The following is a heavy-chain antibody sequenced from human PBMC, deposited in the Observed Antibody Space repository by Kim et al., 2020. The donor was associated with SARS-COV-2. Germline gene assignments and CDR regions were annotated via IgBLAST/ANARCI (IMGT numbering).Heavy chain of an antibody. CDR2: IWNDGSNK. Sequence: GGSLRLSCAASGFIFSSYGMHWVRQAPAKGLEWVAVIWNDGSNKYYADSVKGRFTISRDNFKNTLYLQMDSLRAEDTAVDYCGKVETVGWYGGVSYYAMDGWGQGTTVTVSS. V-gene: IGHV3-33*06. CDR3: GKVETVGWYGGVSYYAMDG. D-gene: IGHD6-19*01. CDR1: GFIFSSYG. J-gene: IGHJ6*02.